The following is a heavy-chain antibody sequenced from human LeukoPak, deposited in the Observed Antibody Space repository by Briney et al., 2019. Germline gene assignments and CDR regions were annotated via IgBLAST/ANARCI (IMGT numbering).Heavy chain of an antibody. CDR1: GGSISSGGYY. D-gene: IGHD3-3*01. Sequence: SETLSLTCTVSGGSISSGGYYWSWIRQPPGKGLEWIGEINHSGSTNYNPSLKSRVTISVDTSRNQFSLKLSSVTAADTAVYYCARGRTYYDFWSGYRQDYYYGMDVWGQGTTVTVSS. CDR2: INHSGST. CDR3: ARGRTYYDFWSGYRQDYYYGMDV. V-gene: IGHV4-39*07. J-gene: IGHJ6*02.